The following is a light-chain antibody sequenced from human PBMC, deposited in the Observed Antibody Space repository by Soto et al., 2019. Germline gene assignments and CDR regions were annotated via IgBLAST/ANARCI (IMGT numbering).Light chain of an antibody. CDR3: QQSYSTPVT. Sequence: DIQMTQSPSSLSASVGDRVTITCRASQSISWYLNWYQQKPGNAPKVLIYAASNLQSGVPSRFSGSGSGTDFTLTITSLQPEDFATYYCQQSYSTPVTFGHGTRVDIK. CDR1: QSISWY. V-gene: IGKV1-39*01. CDR2: AAS. J-gene: IGKJ3*01.